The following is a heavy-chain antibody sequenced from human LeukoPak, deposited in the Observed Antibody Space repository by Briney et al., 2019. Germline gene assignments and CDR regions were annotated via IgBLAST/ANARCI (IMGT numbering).Heavy chain of an antibody. CDR1: LGSHW. CDR3: TRDQT. CDR2: IKEDGSQK. V-gene: IGHV3-7*01. Sequence: GGSLRLSCVGALGSHWMDWVRQAPGKGLEWVANIKEDGSQKYYMDSVKGRFTISRDNAKSSLFLQMNNLRVEDTAVYYCTRDQTWGQGTLVTVSS. J-gene: IGHJ4*02.